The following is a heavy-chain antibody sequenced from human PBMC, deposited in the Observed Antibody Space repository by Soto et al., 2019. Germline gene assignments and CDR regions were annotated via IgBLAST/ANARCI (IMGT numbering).Heavy chain of an antibody. CDR3: ASPPPCGGDCWGRLGYFDY. D-gene: IGHD2-21*02. V-gene: IGHV4-39*01. J-gene: IGHJ4*02. CDR2: IYYSGST. CDR1: GGSIRISIYY. Sequence: QLQLQESVPGLVKPSETLSLTCTVSGGSIRISIYYWGWIRQPPGQGLEWIGSIYYSGSTYYNPCLKRRGSISVDTSQDQFSLKLSSVTAAGTAVYYCASPPPCGGDCWGRLGYFDYWGQGTLVTVSS.